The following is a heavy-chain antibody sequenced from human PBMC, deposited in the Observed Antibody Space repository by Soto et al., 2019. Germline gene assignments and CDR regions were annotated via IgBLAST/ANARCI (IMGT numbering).Heavy chain of an antibody. J-gene: IGHJ4*02. CDR3: SRSLDY. V-gene: IGHV3-7*01. CDR1: GFTFSSYW. CDR2: INQDGSEK. Sequence: LRLSCAASGFTFSSYWMDWVRQAPGKGLEWVANINQDGSEKNYVGSVKGRFTISRDNAKNSLYLQMSGLTAEDSALYYCSRSLDYWGQGTLVTVSS.